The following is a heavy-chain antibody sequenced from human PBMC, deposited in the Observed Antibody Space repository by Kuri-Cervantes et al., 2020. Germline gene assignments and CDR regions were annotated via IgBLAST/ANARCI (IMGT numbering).Heavy chain of an antibody. CDR2: IIPIFGTA. D-gene: IGHD2-15*01. CDR1: GGTFSSYA. J-gene: IGHJ5*02. Sequence: SVKVSCKASGGTFSSYAISWVRQAPGQGLEWMGGIIPIFGTANYAQKFQGRVTITADKSTSTAYMELSSLRSEDTAVYYCARVIGYCSGGSCYERGFDPWGQGTLVTVSS. V-gene: IGHV1-69*06. CDR3: ARVIGYCSGGSCYERGFDP.